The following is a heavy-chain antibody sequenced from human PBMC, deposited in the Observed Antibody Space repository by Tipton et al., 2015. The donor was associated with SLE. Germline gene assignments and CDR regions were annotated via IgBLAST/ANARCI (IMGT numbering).Heavy chain of an antibody. J-gene: IGHJ5*02. CDR2: IYYTGDT. V-gene: IGHV4-59*12. D-gene: IGHD2-21*01. CDR3: ARAGGGDSNWFDP. Sequence: TLSLTCSVSADSIRRSYWSWIRQPPGKGLEWIGYIYYTGDTNYNPSLKSRVTISADTSKNQISLMLSSVTAADTAVYYCARAGGGDSNWFDPWGQGTLVTVSS. CDR1: ADSIRRSY.